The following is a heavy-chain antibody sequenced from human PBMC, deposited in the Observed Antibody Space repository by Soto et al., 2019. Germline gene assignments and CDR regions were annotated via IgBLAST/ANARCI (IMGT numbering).Heavy chain of an antibody. CDR2: VYYSGST. J-gene: IGHJ6*03. V-gene: IGHV4-39*01. CDR3: ARISVASRYMDV. CDR1: GGSISSSSYY. Sequence: QLQLEESGPGLVKPSETLSLTCTVSGGSISSSSYYWGWIRQSPGKGLEWIGSVYYSGSTYYSPSLKSRVTSSGDTSKMQISLRLSSVTAADTAVYYCARISVASRYMDVWGKGSTVTVSS. D-gene: IGHD5-12*01.